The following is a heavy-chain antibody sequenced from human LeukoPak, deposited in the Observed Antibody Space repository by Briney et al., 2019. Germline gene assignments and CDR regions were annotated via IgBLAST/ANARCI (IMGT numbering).Heavy chain of an antibody. D-gene: IGHD3-22*01. CDR1: GGSISSGGYY. Sequence: SETLSLTCTVSGGSISSGGYYWSWIRQPPGKGLEWIGEINHSGSTNYNPSLKSRVTISVDTSKNQFSLKLSSVTAADTAVYYCARGPNYYDSSGGRLDAFDIWGQGTMVTVSS. CDR3: ARGPNYYDSSGGRLDAFDI. V-gene: IGHV4-39*07. CDR2: INHSGST. J-gene: IGHJ3*02.